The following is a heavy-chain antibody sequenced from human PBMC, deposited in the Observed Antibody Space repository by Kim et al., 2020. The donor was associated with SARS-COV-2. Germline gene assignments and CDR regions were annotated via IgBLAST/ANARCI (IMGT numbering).Heavy chain of an antibody. Sequence: GESLKISCKGSGYSFSSYWIAWVRQMPGKGLEWMGDIYPADSDTRYSPSFQGQVTISVDKSISTAYLQWSSLKASDTAMYYCARQRNSFDYWGQGTLVTVSS. J-gene: IGHJ4*02. V-gene: IGHV5-51*01. CDR1: GYSFSSYW. CDR3: ARQRNSFDY. D-gene: IGHD4-4*01. CDR2: IYPADSDT.